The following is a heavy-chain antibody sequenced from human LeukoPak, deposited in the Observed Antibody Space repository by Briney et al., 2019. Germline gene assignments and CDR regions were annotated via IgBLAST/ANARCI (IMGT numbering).Heavy chain of an antibody. CDR1: GFTFSSSS. CDR3: AKSGYNRFDY. J-gene: IGHJ4*02. D-gene: IGHD5-24*01. CDR2: IRGSGRGRRT. V-gene: IGHV3-23*01. Sequence: GGSLRLSCAAAGFTFSSSSISWVRQAPGKGLGWVSSIRGSGRGRRTYYADSVKGRFTISRDNSKNTLYLQLNSLRAEDTAVYYCAKSGYNRFDYWGQGTLVTVSS.